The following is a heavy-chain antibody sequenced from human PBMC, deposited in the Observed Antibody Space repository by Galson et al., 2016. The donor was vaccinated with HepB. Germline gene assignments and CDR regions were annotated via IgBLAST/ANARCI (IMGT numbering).Heavy chain of an antibody. V-gene: IGHV1-2*04. J-gene: IGHJ3*02. CDR1: GDTSTGYY. CDR2: LSANSGAT. CDR3: ATSTGYRSGWGAFDI. D-gene: IGHD6-25*01. Sequence: SVKVSCKASGDTSTGYYIHWVRQAPGQGLEWMAWLSANSGATNYAQKFQGWVTMTRDTSISTAYMELTSLTSDATAIYYCATSTGYRSGWGAFDIWGQGTMVTVSS.